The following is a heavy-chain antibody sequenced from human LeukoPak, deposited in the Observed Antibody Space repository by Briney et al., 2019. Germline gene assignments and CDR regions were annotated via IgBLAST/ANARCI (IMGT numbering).Heavy chain of an antibody. Sequence: SETLSLTCTVSGGSISSSSYYWGWIRQPPGKGLEWIGSIYYSGSTYYNPSLKSRVTISVDTSKNQFSLKLSSVTAADTAVYYCARRGFLAYCGGDCPYYYYGMDVWGQGTMVTVSS. V-gene: IGHV4-39*01. CDR2: IYYSGST. CDR3: ARRGFLAYCGGDCPYYYYGMDV. D-gene: IGHD2-21*02. CDR1: GGSISSSSYY. J-gene: IGHJ6*02.